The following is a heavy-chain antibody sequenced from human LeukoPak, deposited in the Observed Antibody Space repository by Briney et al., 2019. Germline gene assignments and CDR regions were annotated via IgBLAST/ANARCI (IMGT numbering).Heavy chain of an antibody. V-gene: IGHV4-38-2*02. J-gene: IGHJ4*02. D-gene: IGHD1-26*01. CDR3: ASLRERSYYARGFDY. CDR2: IYYSGST. CDR1: AYSISSGYY. Sequence: SETLSLTCIVSAYSISSGYYWGWIRQPPGKGLEWIGSIYYSGSTYYNPSLKSRVTISVDTSKNQFSLKLSSVTAANTAVYYCASLRERSYYARGFDYWGQGTLVTVSS.